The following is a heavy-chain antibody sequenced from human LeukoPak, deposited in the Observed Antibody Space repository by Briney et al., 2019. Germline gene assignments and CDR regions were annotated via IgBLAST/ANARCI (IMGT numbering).Heavy chain of an antibody. CDR3: ARGSRWQQLVRGNWFDP. V-gene: IGHV1-2*02. D-gene: IGHD6-13*01. CDR2: VNPNSGGT. CDR1: GYTFSSYD. Sequence: ASVKVSCKASGYTFSSYDINWVRQATGQGLEWMGWVNPNSGGTNYAQKFQGRVTMTRDTSISTAYMELSRLRSDDTAVYYCARGSRWQQLVRGNWFDPWGQGTLVTVSS. J-gene: IGHJ5*02.